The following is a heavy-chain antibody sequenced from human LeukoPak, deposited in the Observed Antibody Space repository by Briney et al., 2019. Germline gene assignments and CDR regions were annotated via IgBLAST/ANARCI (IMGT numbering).Heavy chain of an antibody. D-gene: IGHD5-12*01. Sequence: GGSLGLSCAASGFTFSSYSMNWVRQAPGKGLEWVSSISSSSSYIYYADSVKGRFTISRDNAKNSLYLQMNRLRAEDTAVYYCATDSIVATMGYWGQGILVTVSS. CDR2: ISSSSSYI. CDR3: ATDSIVATMGY. J-gene: IGHJ4*02. CDR1: GFTFSSYS. V-gene: IGHV3-21*01.